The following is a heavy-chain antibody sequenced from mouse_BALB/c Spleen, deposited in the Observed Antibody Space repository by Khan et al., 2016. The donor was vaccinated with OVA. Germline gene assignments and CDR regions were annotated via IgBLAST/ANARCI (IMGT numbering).Heavy chain of an antibody. J-gene: IGHJ3*01. V-gene: IGHV5-6*01. CDR1: GFTFSSYS. CDR2: ISSGGDYT. CDR3: ADPLPGSCAY. D-gene: IGHD4-1*01. Sequence: EVQLVESGGDLVKPGGSLKLSCAASGFTFSSYSMSWVRQTPDKRLEWVASISSGGDYTYYPDSVKGRFTISRDNAKNTLYLQMSDLKSEDTAMYYCADPLPGSCAYWGQGTLVTVSA.